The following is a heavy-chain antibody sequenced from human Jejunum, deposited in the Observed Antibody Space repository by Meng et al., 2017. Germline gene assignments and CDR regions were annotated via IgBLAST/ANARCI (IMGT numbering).Heavy chain of an antibody. CDR3: ARGHFDKYFDS. J-gene: IGHJ4*02. V-gene: IGHV4-61*01. CDR1: GGSVNSGSYY. D-gene: IGHD3-22*01. CDR2: MYFSGST. Sequence: QVQLQESGPGLVRPSETLSLACTISGGSVNSGSYYWSWIRQPPGKGLEWIGYMYFSGSTNYNASLKSRVTISVDTSKKQFSLKLTSVTAADTAVYYCARGHFDKYFDSWGQGTLVTVS.